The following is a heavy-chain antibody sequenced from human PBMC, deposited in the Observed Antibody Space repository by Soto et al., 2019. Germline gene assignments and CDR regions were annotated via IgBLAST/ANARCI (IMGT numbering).Heavy chain of an antibody. CDR2: ISWNSGSI. D-gene: IGHD6-19*01. Sequence: EVQLVESGGGLVQPGRSLRLSCAASGFTFDDYAMHWVRQAPGKGLEWVSGISWNSGSIGYADSVKGRFTISRDNAKNSLYLQMNSLRAEDTALYYCAKSPAVADPHFDYWGQGTLVTVSS. CDR3: AKSPAVADPHFDY. CDR1: GFTFDDYA. J-gene: IGHJ4*02. V-gene: IGHV3-9*01.